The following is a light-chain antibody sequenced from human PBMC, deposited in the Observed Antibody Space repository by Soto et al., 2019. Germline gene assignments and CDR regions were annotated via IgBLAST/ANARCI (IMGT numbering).Light chain of an antibody. CDR2: DVS. CDR1: SSDVGGYNY. J-gene: IGLJ2*01. V-gene: IGLV2-14*01. Sequence: QSALTQPASVSGSPGQSITISCTGTSSDVGGYNYVSWYQQHPGKAPKLMIYDVSNRPSGVSNRFSGSKSGNTASLTISGLQAEDEADYYCSSYTTSSNVEVVFGGGTKLTVL. CDR3: SSYTTSSNVEVV.